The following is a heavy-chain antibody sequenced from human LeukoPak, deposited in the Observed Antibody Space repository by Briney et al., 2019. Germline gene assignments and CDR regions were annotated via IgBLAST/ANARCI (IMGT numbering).Heavy chain of an antibody. CDR3: ARRNDFDI. CDR1: GGSISSGDSY. Sequence: SEALSLTCTVSGGSISSGDSYWSWIRQPPGKGLEWIGYIFHRGSTFYNPSLKSRITMSVDTSKNQFSLKLSSVTAADTAVYYCARRNDFDIWGQGTMVTVSS. CDR2: IFHRGST. J-gene: IGHJ3*02. V-gene: IGHV4-30-4*01.